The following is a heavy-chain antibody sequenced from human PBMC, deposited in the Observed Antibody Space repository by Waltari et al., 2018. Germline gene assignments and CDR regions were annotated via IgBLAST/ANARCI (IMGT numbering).Heavy chain of an antibody. D-gene: IGHD1-26*01. CDR3: ARGDREYYYYGMDV. J-gene: IGHJ6*02. Sequence: QLQLQKSGPGLVKPSETLSLTCTVSGGSISSSSYYWGWIRQPPGKGLEWIGSIYYSGSTYYNPSLKSRVTISVDTSKNQFSLKLSSVTAADTAVYYCARGDREYYYYGMDVWGQGTTVTVSS. CDR2: IYYSGST. V-gene: IGHV4-39*07. CDR1: GGSISSSSYY.